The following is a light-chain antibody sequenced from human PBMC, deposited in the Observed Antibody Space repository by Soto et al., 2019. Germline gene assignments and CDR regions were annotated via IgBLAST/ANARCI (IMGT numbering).Light chain of an antibody. J-gene: IGLJ3*02. Sequence: QSVLTQPPSVSGAPGQRVTVSCIGSSSNIGAGYPVHWYQQLPGTAPKLLIYGNTNRPSGVPDRFSGSKSATSASLAITGLQAEDEADYYCQSYDSSLSGWVFGGGTKVTVL. V-gene: IGLV1-40*01. CDR3: QSYDSSLSGWV. CDR2: GNT. CDR1: SSNIGAGYP.